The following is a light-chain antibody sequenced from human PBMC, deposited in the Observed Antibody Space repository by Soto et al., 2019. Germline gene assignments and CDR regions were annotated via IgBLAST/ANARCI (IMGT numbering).Light chain of an antibody. CDR1: SSDVGAYNY. J-gene: IGLJ1*01. CDR3: TSYARPYCIFFP. CDR2: EVS. V-gene: IGLV2-8*01. Sequence: QSALTQPPSASGSPGQSVTISCSGTSSDVGAYNYVSWYQQLPGKAPKLIIYEVSKRPSGVPDRFSGSKSGNTASLTVSGLQAEDEADYYCTSYARPYCIFFPFATVTQVPVL.